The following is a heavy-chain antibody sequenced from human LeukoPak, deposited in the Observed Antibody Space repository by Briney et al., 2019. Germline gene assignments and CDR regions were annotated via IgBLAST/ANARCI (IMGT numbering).Heavy chain of an antibody. V-gene: IGHV3-30-3*01. CDR2: FSYDGSTK. CDR1: GFIFSSYN. J-gene: IGHJ4*02. Sequence: PGGSLRLSCAASGFIFSSYNMHWVRQAPGKGLEWVAVFSYDGSTKYYADSVKGRFTISRDNSMNTLFLQMNSLRAEDTAMYYCARRNPASCLDYWGQGTLVTVSS. D-gene: IGHD1-14*01. CDR3: ARRNPASCLDY.